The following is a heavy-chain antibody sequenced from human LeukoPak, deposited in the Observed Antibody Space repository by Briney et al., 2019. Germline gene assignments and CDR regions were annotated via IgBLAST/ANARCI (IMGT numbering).Heavy chain of an antibody. V-gene: IGHV1-2*02. CDR3: ARQYCSSTSCYHP. Sequence: GASVKVSCKGSGYTFTCYYMHWVRQAPGQGLEWVGWINPNSGGTNYAQKFQGRVTMTRDRSINTAYMELSRLRSDDTAVYYCARQYCSSTSCYHPWGQGTLVTVSS. J-gene: IGHJ5*02. CDR1: GYTFTCYY. CDR2: INPNSGGT. D-gene: IGHD2-2*01.